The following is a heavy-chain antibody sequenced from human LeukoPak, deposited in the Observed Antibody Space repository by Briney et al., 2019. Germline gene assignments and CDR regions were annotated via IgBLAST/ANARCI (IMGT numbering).Heavy chain of an antibody. CDR2: ISRSSETI. V-gene: IGHV3-48*01. CDR1: GFTFSSNA. D-gene: IGHD3-3*01. CDR3: ARTALFGVVVKWYFDL. Sequence: GGSLRLSCAASGFTFSSNAMTWVRQAPGKGLEWVSYISRSSETIYYADSVQGRFTISRDNAKNSLYLQMNNLRAEDTAVYYCARTALFGVVVKWYFDLWGRGTLVTVSS. J-gene: IGHJ2*01.